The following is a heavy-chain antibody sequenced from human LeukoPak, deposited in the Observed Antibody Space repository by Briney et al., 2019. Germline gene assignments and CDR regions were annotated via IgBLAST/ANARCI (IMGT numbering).Heavy chain of an antibody. V-gene: IGHV4-38-2*02. J-gene: IGHJ4*02. CDR1: GYSISSGYY. CDR3: ARDRGGVPAAKGAYYFDY. Sequence: SETLSLTCTVSGYSISSGYYWGWIRQPPGKGLEWIGSIYHSGSTYDNPSLKSRVTISVDTSKNQFSLKLSSVTAADTAVYYCARDRGGVPAAKGAYYFDYWGQGTLVTVSS. CDR2: IYHSGST. D-gene: IGHD2-2*01.